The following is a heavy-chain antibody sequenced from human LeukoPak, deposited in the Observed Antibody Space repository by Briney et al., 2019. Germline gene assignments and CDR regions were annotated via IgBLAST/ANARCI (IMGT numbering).Heavy chain of an antibody. V-gene: IGHV1-2*02. CDR1: GYTFTGYY. CDR3: ARGAIVVPAVHGY. D-gene: IGHD2-2*01. CDR2: INPNSGGT. Sequence: ASVKVSCKASGYTFTGYYMHWVRQAPGQGLEWMGWINPNSGGTNYAQKFQGRVTMTRDTSISTAYMELSRLRSDDTAVYYCARGAIVVPAVHGYWGQGTLVTVSS. J-gene: IGHJ4*02.